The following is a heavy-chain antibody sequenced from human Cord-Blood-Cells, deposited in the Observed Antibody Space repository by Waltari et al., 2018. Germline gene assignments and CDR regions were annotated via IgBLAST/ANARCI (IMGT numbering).Heavy chain of an antibody. CDR3: ARSITGYWFDP. D-gene: IGHD7-27*01. Sequence: QVQLPESGPGLVKPPEPLSLTYTVSGGSISRYYWSWIRQPPGKGLEWIGYIYYSGSTNYNPSLKSRVTISVDTSKNQFSLKLSSVTAADTAVYYCARSITGYWFDPWGQGTLVTVSS. CDR2: IYYSGST. CDR1: GGSISRYY. J-gene: IGHJ5*02. V-gene: IGHV4-59*08.